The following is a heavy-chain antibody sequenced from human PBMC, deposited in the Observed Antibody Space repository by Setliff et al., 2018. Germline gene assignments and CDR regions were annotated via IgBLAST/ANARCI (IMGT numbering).Heavy chain of an antibody. V-gene: IGHV3-30*02. D-gene: IGHD2-21*02. CDR3: AKANAMVVTSHSYGMDV. Sequence: PGGSLRLSCAASGFTFNKYWMTWVRQAPGKGLEWVAFIRYNGNNQYYSDSVKGRFTTSRDNSKNTLNLQMNGLRAEDTAVYYCAKANAMVVTSHSYGMDVWGQGTTVTVSS. CDR2: IRYNGNNQ. J-gene: IGHJ6*02. CDR1: GFTFNKYW.